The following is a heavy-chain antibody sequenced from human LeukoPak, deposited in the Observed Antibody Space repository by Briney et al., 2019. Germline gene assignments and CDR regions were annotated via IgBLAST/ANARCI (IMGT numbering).Heavy chain of an antibody. CDR3: ARDLGIAVAAPGLFNP. CDR1: GGSFSSYY. V-gene: IGHV4-4*07. J-gene: IGHJ5*02. Sequence: SETLSLTCAVYGGSFSSYYWSWIRQPAGKGLEWIGRIYTSGSTNYNPSLKSRVTMSVDTSKNQFSLKLSSVTAADTAVYYCARDLGIAVAAPGLFNPWGQGTLVTVSS. D-gene: IGHD6-19*01. CDR2: IYTSGST.